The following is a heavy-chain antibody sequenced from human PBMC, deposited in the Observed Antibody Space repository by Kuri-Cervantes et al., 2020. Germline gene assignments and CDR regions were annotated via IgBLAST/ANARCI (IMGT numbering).Heavy chain of an antibody. J-gene: IGHJ4*02. V-gene: IGHV1-24*01. D-gene: IGHD1-26*01. CDR3: ATVLVGAADY. Sequence: ASVKVSCKASGYTFTSYYMHWVRQAPGKGLEWMGGFDPEDGETIYAQKFQGRVTMTEDTSTDTAYMELSSLRSEDTAVYYCATVLVGAADYWGQGTLVTVSS. CDR1: GYTFTSYY. CDR2: FDPEDGET.